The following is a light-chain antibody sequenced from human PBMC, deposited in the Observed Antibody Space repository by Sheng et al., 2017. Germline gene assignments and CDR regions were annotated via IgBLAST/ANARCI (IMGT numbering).Light chain of an antibody. Sequence: EIVLTQSPGTLSLSPGERATLSCRASESVASSYLAWYQQKPGQAPRLLIYDASNRATGIPGRFSGSGSGTDFTFTISGLEPEDFAVYYCQQYDTSPPRTFGQGTEVEIK. CDR3: QQYDTSPPRT. CDR2: DAS. V-gene: IGKV3-20*01. CDR1: ESVASSY. J-gene: IGKJ1*01.